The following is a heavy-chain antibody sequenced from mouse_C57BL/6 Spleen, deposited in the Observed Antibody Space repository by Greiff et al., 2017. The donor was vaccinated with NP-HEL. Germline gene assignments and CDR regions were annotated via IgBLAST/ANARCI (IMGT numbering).Heavy chain of an antibody. Sequence: QVQLQQPGAELVRPGTSVKLSCKASGYTFTSYWMHWVKQRPGQGLEWIGVIDPSDSYTNYNQKFKGKATLTVDTSSSTAYRQLISLTSEDSAVYYCARGKAQALYFDYWGQGTTLTVSS. D-gene: IGHD3-2*02. J-gene: IGHJ2*01. CDR2: IDPSDSYT. CDR3: ARGKAQALYFDY. V-gene: IGHV1-59*01. CDR1: GYTFTSYW.